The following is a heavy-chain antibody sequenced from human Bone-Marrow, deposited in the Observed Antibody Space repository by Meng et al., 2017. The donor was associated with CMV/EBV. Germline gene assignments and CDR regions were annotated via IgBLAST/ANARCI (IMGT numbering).Heavy chain of an antibody. D-gene: IGHD3-3*01. Sequence: GGSLRLSCAASGFTFSSYSMNWVRQAPGKGLESVSSISSSSSYIYYADSVKGRFTISRDNAKNSLYLQMNSLRAEDTAVYYCASSSLYYDFWSGLENNDYWGQGTLVTVSS. J-gene: IGHJ4*02. CDR3: ASSSLYYDFWSGLENNDY. CDR2: ISSSSSYI. V-gene: IGHV3-21*01. CDR1: GFTFSSYS.